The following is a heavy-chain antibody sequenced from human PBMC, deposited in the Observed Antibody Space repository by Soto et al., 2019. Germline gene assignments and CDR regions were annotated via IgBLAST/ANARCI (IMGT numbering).Heavy chain of an antibody. V-gene: IGHV3-15*01. J-gene: IGHJ4*02. CDR2: IKSKTDGGTT. Sequence: LSWAASGFTFSNAWMSWVRQAPGKGLEWVGRIKSKTDGGTTDYAAPVKGRFTISRDDSQNTLFLQINSLKTEDTAVYYCTTGPLLIVVVPAAMDYWGQRTLVAVCS. CDR1: GFTFSNAW. CDR3: TTGPLLIVVVPAAMDY. D-gene: IGHD2-2*01.